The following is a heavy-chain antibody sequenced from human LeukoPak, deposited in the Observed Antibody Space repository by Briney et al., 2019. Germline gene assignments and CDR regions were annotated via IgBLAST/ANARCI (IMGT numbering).Heavy chain of an antibody. CDR3: ARYCSGSSCFHYGMDV. CDR1: GYNFINHW. J-gene: IGHJ6*02. Sequence: GESLKISCKGSGYNFINHWIGWVRQMPGKGLEWMGIIYPGDSETRYSTSFQGQVTISDDKSISTAYLQWSSLKASDTAMYYCARYCSGSSCFHYGMDVWGQGTTVTVSS. D-gene: IGHD2-15*01. CDR2: IYPGDSET. V-gene: IGHV5-51*01.